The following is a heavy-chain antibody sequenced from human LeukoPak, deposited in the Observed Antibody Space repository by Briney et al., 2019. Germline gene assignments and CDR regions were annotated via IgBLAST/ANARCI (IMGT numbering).Heavy chain of an antibody. D-gene: IGHD6-13*01. CDR2: IKQDGSEK. CDR1: GFTFSSYW. CDR3: ARDAIAAAGTYGMDV. V-gene: IGHV3-7*03. J-gene: IGHJ6*04. Sequence: GGSLRLSCAASGFTFSSYWMSWVRQAPGKGLEWVANIKQDGSEKYYVGSVKGRFTISRDNAKNSLYLQMNSLRAEDTAVYYCARDAIAAAGTYGMDVWGKGTTVTVSS.